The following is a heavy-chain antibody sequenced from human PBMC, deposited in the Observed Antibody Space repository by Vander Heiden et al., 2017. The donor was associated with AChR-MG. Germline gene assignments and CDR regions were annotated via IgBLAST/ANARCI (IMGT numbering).Heavy chain of an antibody. J-gene: IGHJ6*02. CDR2: IRYDGSNK. CDR3: AKVRTEYYYYYYGMDV. Sequence: QVQLVESGGGVVKPGGSLRLTWAASGSTFSSYGMHWVRQAPGKGLEWVALIRYDGSNKYYADSVKGRFTISRDNSKNTLYLQMNSLRAEDTAVYYCAKVRTEYYYYYYGMDVWGQGTTVTVSS. D-gene: IGHD1-1*01. V-gene: IGHV3-30*02. CDR1: GSTFSSYG.